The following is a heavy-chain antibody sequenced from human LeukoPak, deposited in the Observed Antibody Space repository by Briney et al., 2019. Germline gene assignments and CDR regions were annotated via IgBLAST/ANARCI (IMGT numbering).Heavy chain of an antibody. CDR3: TTRSYCSGGSCRMDFDY. CDR2: IKSKTDGGTT. D-gene: IGHD2-15*01. CDR1: GFTFSNAW. V-gene: IGHV3-15*01. J-gene: IGHJ4*02. Sequence: PGGSLRLSCAASGFTFSNAWMSWVRQAPGKGPEWVGRIKSKTDGGTTDYAAPVKGRFTISRDDSKNTLYLQMNSLKTEDTAVYYCTTRSYCSGGSCRMDFDYWGQGTLVTVSS.